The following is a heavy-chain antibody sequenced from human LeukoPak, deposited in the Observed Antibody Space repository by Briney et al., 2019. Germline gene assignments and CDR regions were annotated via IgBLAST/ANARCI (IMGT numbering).Heavy chain of an antibody. Sequence: GGSLRLSCAASGFTFSTYAMHWVRQAPGKGLEWVAVISYDGSIKYYADSVKGRFTISRDNSKNTLYLQMNSLTSEDTAVYYCASQNNGWFNYWGQGTLVTVSS. D-gene: IGHD6-19*01. V-gene: IGHV3-30-3*01. J-gene: IGHJ4*02. CDR2: ISYDGSIK. CDR1: GFTFSTYA. CDR3: ASQNNGWFNY.